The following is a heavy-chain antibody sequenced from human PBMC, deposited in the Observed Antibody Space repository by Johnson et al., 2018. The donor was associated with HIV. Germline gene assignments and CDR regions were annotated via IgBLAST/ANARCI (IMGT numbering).Heavy chain of an antibody. J-gene: IGHJ3*02. V-gene: IGHV3-9*01. CDR2: ISWNSGSI. CDR3: AKGSIAARWGAFDI. D-gene: IGHD6-6*01. CDR1: GFTFDDYA. Sequence: VQLVESGGGLVQPGRSLRLSCAASGFTFDDYAMHWVRQAPGKGMEWVSGISWNSGSIGYADSVKGRFTISRDNAKNYLYLQMNSLRAEDTALYYCAKGSIAARWGAFDIWGQGTMVTVSS.